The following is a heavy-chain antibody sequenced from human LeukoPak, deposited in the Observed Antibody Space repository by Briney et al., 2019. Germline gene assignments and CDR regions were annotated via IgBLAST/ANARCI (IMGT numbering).Heavy chain of an antibody. CDR1: GFTFSSYS. CDR3: TTSLPHVVDVTTSDGGN. D-gene: IGHD2-21*02. Sequence: GGSLRLSCAASGFTFSSYSMNWVRQAPGKGLEWLSYISSSSETIYYADSVKGRFTISRDNAKNSLYLQMNSLRAEDTADYYCTTSLPHVVDVTTSDGGNWGQGTLVTVSS. J-gene: IGHJ4*02. CDR2: ISSSSETI. V-gene: IGHV3-48*04.